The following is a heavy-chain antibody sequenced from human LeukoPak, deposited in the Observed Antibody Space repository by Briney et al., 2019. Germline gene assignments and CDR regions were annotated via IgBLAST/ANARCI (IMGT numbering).Heavy chain of an antibody. Sequence: GGSLRLSCAASGFTFDDYAMHWVRQAPGKGLEWVSLISGDGGSTFYTDSVKGRFTISRDNAKNSLCLQMNSLRAEDTAVYYCARDSGKQQWLVPFDYWGQGTLVTVSP. J-gene: IGHJ4*02. CDR3: ARDSGKQQWLVPFDY. CDR2: ISGDGGST. D-gene: IGHD6-19*01. CDR1: GFTFDDYA. V-gene: IGHV3-43*02.